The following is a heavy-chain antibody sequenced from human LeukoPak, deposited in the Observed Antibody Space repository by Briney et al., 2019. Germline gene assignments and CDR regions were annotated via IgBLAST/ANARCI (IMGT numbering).Heavy chain of an antibody. J-gene: IGHJ4*02. D-gene: IGHD3-22*01. CDR3: AKNYYDSSGYETTYFDY. Sequence: GRSLRLSCAASGFTFSSYAMSWVRQAPGKGLEWVSAISGSGGSTYYADSVKGRFTISRDNSKNTLYLQMNSLRAEDTAVYYCAKNYYDSSGYETTYFDYWGQGTLVTVSS. V-gene: IGHV3-23*01. CDR2: ISGSGGST. CDR1: GFTFSSYA.